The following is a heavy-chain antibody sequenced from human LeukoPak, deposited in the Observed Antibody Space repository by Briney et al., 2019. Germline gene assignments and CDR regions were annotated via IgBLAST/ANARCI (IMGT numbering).Heavy chain of an antibody. Sequence: PGGSLRLSCAASGFSFSSYWMSWVRQAPGKGLEWVANIKEDGSEKNYVDSVKGRFTISRDNAKNSLYLQMNSLRAEDTAVYYCARLALSYCSGGSCYSYGMDVWGQGTTVTVSS. CDR2: IKEDGSEK. CDR1: GFSFSSYW. J-gene: IGHJ6*02. CDR3: ARLALSYCSGGSCYSYGMDV. V-gene: IGHV3-7*01. D-gene: IGHD2-15*01.